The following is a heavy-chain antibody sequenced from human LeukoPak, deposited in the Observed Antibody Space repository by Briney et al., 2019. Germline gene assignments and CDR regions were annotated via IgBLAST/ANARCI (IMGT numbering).Heavy chain of an antibody. V-gene: IGHV3-30*04. Sequence: PGRSLRLSCAASGFTFSSYAMHWVRQGPGKGLEWVAVISYDGSNKYYADSVKGRFTISRDNSKNTLYLQMNSLRAEDTAVYYCAGGYSYGYLKQFDYWGQGTLVTVSS. CDR2: ISYDGSNK. J-gene: IGHJ4*02. CDR1: GFTFSSYA. CDR3: AGGYSYGYLKQFDY. D-gene: IGHD5-18*01.